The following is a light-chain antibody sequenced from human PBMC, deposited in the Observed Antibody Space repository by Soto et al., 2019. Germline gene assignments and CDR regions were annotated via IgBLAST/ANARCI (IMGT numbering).Light chain of an antibody. CDR3: SSYTSRSTLV. Sequence: QSALTQPASVSGSPGQSITISCTGTSSDVGGYNYVHWYQQHPGEAPKLLISEVSNRPSGVSHRFSGSTSGNTASLTISGLHADDEDYYYCSSYTSRSTLVFGGGTKLTVL. J-gene: IGLJ2*01. V-gene: IGLV2-14*01. CDR2: EVS. CDR1: SSDVGGYNY.